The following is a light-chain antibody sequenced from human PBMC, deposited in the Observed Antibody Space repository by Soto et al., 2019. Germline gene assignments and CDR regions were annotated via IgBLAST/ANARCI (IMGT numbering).Light chain of an antibody. CDR3: QQRRDWPIT. CDR2: DAS. J-gene: IGKJ5*01. V-gene: IGKV3-11*01. CDR1: QSLGTD. Sequence: EIVLTQSPATLSLSPGVGATLSCRASQSLGTDLAWYQQKPGQAPRLLMYDASNRATGIPARFSGSGSGTDFTLTISSLEPEDFVVYYCQQRRDWPITFGQGTRLETK.